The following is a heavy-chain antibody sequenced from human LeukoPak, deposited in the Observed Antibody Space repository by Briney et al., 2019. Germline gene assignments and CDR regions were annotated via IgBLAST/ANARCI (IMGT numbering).Heavy chain of an antibody. CDR3: AKALDYYDSSSRFDY. Sequence: GGSLRLSCAASGFTFSSYAMSWVRQAPGKGLEWVSAISGSGGSTYYADSVKGRFTISRDNSKNTLYLQMNSLRAEDTAVYYCAKALDYYDSSSRFDYWGQGTLVTVSS. CDR2: ISGSGGST. J-gene: IGHJ4*02. CDR1: GFTFSSYA. D-gene: IGHD3-22*01. V-gene: IGHV3-23*01.